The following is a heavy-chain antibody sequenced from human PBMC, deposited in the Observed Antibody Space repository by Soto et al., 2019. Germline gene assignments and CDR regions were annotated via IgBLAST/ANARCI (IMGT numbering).Heavy chain of an antibody. V-gene: IGHV4-61*01. J-gene: IGHJ5*02. Sequence: SETLSLPCTVSGGSVTSTHFFWSWIRQTPGKGLESIASLRYSGSTSHNPSLKSRVTISVDTSKNQFSLHLNSVAAADPAAYSCAASDGYWADTWGQGTLVEVSS. CDR1: GGSVTSTHFF. CDR3: AASDGYWADT. D-gene: IGHD3-22*01. CDR2: LRYSGST.